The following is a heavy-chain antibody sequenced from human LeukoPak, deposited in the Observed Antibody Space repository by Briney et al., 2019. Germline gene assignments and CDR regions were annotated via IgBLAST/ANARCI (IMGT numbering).Heavy chain of an antibody. J-gene: IGHJ4*02. CDR3: ARGHRRYSSGWYTPDY. Sequence: GASVKVSCKASGYTFTAYYIHWVRQAPGQGLEWMGRINPKNGDTNYAQKFQGRVTMTRDTSISTAYMELSRLRSDDTAVYYCARGHRRYSSGWYTPDYWGQGTLVTVSS. CDR1: GYTFTAYY. D-gene: IGHD6-19*01. CDR2: INPKNGDT. V-gene: IGHV1-2*06.